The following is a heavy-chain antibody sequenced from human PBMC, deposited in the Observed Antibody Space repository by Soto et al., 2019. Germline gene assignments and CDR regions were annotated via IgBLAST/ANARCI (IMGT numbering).Heavy chain of an antibody. J-gene: IGHJ5*02. D-gene: IGHD3-22*01. CDR1: GGSMNYYY. CDR2: VSHTGST. CDR3: ARYSPPKKAYDSNPGWFDP. V-gene: IGHV4-59*03. Sequence: SETLSLTCSVSGGSMNYYYWTWIRQSPGKGLEWIGSVSHTGSTTYSPSLKSRVVISLDTSRNQFSLTLSSVTAADKVVYFCARYSPPKKAYDSNPGWFDPWGQGTLVTVS.